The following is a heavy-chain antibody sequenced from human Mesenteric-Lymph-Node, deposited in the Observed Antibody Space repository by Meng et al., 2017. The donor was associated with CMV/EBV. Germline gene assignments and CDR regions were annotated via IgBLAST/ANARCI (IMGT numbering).Heavy chain of an antibody. CDR2: IYWDDDK. V-gene: IGHV2-5*02. CDR1: FSHTTSGVG. D-gene: IGHD2-2*01. Sequence: FSHTTSGVGGGWIRQPPGKALEWLTVIYWDDDKRYSPSLENRLTITKDTSRNQVVLTMTNMDPVDTATYYCAHARSSTSWYGGYVDYWGQGTLVTVSS. CDR3: AHARSSTSWYGGYVDY. J-gene: IGHJ4*02.